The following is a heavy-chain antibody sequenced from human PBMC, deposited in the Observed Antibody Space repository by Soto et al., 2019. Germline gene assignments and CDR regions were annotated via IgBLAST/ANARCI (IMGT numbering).Heavy chain of an antibody. Sequence: SETLSLTFTVSGGSISSSSYHWGWIRPPPGKGLECIGIIYYSGTTYYNPSFKSRVTISVDTSKNQFSLKLSSVTAADTAVYYCARSISVAMDFWGQGSLVTVS. D-gene: IGHD6-19*01. CDR1: GGSISSSSYH. V-gene: IGHV4-39*01. CDR3: ARSISVAMDF. CDR2: IYYSGTT. J-gene: IGHJ4*02.